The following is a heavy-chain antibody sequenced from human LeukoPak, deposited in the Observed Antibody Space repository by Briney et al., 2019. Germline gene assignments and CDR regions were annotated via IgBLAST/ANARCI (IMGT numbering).Heavy chain of an antibody. J-gene: IGHJ5*02. CDR3: ARDHRDTAMAQDWFDP. CDR2: IYYSGST. V-gene: IGHV4-39*07. CDR1: GGSISSSSYY. D-gene: IGHD5-18*01. Sequence: SETLSLTCTVSGGSISSSSYYWGWIRQPPGKGLKWIGSIYYSGSTYYNPSLKSRVTISVDTSKNQFSLKLSSVTAADTAVYYCARDHRDTAMAQDWFDPWGRGTMVTVSS.